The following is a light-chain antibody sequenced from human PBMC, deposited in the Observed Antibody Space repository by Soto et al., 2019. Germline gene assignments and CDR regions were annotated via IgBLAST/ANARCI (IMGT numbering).Light chain of an antibody. J-gene: IGKJ4*01. CDR1: QSVSSN. Sequence: EIVLTQSPGTLSVSPGERATLSCRASQSVSSNLAWYQQKPGQAPRLLIYGASTRATGIPARFSGSGSGTEFNLTISSLQSEDFAVYFCQQYDDWLRLTFGGGTKVDI. CDR3: QQYDDWLRLT. V-gene: IGKV3-15*01. CDR2: GAS.